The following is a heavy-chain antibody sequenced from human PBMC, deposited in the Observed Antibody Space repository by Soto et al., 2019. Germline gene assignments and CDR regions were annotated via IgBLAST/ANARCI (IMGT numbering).Heavy chain of an antibody. J-gene: IGHJ4*02. CDR2: ISGSGGAT. CDR3: ARGSKDSYPGSRIFDF. CDR1: GFTFTSFA. V-gene: IGHV3-23*01. D-gene: IGHD3-10*01. Sequence: GGSLRLSCAASGFTFTSFAVSWVRQAPGKGLEWVSAISGSGGATYYADSVKGRFTVSRDNSRNTVYLQVDSLRVEDTAVYYCARGSKDSYPGSRIFDFWGRGTLVTVSS.